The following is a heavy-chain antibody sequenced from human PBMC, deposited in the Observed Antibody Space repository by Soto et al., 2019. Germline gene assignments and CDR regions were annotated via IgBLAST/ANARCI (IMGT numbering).Heavy chain of an antibody. D-gene: IGHD3-10*01. CDR3: ARDTPLYYGSGSYEDAFEI. V-gene: IGHV1-18*01. Sequence: GASVKVSCKASGYTFTSYGISWVRQAPGQGLEWMGWISAYNGNTNYAQKLQGRVTMTTDTSTSTAYMELRSLRSDDTAVYYCARDTPLYYGSGSYEDAFEIWGQGTMVTVSS. CDR1: GYTFTSYG. CDR2: ISAYNGNT. J-gene: IGHJ3*02.